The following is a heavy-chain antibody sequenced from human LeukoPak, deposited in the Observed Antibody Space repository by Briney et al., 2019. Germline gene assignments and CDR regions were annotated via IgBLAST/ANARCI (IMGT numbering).Heavy chain of an antibody. CDR1: GYTFTSYD. CDR2: MNPNSGNT. CDR3: ARVPKRGSGYYKNWFDP. D-gene: IGHD3-22*01. J-gene: IGHJ5*02. Sequence: ASVKVSCKASGYTFTSYDINWVRQATGQGLEWMGWMNPNSGNTGYAQKFQGRVTMTRNTSISTAYKELSSLRSEDTAVYYCARVPKRGSGYYKNWFDPWGQGTLVTVSS. V-gene: IGHV1-8*01.